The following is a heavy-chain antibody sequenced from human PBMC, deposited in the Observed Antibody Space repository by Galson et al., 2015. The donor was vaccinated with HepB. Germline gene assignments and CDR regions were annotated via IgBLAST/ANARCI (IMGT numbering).Heavy chain of an antibody. CDR3: TTEGGGWFGELCTY. J-gene: IGHJ4*02. CDR2: IKSKTDGGTT. V-gene: IGHV3-15*01. CDR1: GSTFSNAW. Sequence: SLRLSCAASGSTFSNAWMSWVRQAPGKGLEWVGRIKSKTDGGTTDYAAPVKGRFTISRDDSKNTLYLQMNSLKTEDTAVYYCTTEGGGWFGELCTYWGQGTLVTVSS. D-gene: IGHD3-10*01.